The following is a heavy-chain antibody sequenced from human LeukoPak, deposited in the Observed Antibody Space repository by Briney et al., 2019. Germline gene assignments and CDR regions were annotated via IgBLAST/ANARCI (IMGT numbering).Heavy chain of an antibody. CDR3: ARDNYDSSGYYWEYYYYYMDV. D-gene: IGHD3-22*01. V-gene: IGHV3-9*01. CDR2: ISWNSGSI. J-gene: IGHJ6*03. CDR1: GFTFDDHA. Sequence: GGSLRLSCAASGFTFDDHAMHWVRQAPGKGLEWVSGISWNSGSIGYADSVKGRFTISRDNAKNSLYLQMNSLRAEDTAVYYCARDNYDSSGYYWEYYYYYMDVWGKGTTVTVSS.